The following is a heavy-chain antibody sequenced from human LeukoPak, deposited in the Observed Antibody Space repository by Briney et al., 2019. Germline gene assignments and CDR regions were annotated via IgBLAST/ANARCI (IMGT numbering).Heavy chain of an antibody. CDR3: ASNFYDVGGYYYRTPVQY. Sequence: PGGSLRLSCAASGFTFSSYAMSWVRQAPGKGLEWVSAVSDSGGSTYYADSVKGRFAVSRDNSKNTLYLQMRSLRPEDTAVYYCASNFYDVGGYYYRTPVQYWGQGTPVTVSS. CDR1: GFTFSSYA. CDR2: VSDSGGST. J-gene: IGHJ4*02. V-gene: IGHV3-23*01. D-gene: IGHD3-22*01.